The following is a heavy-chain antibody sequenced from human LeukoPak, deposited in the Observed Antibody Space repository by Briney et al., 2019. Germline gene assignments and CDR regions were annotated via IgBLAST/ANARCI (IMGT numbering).Heavy chain of an antibody. J-gene: IGHJ6*02. V-gene: IGHV4-61*01. CDR3: ASKDYDFWSGYSHYYYGMDV. D-gene: IGHD3-3*01. Sequence: SETLSLTCTVSGGSVSSGSYYWSWIRQPPGKGLEWIGYIYYSGSTNYNPSLKSRVTISVDTSKDQFSLKLSSVTAADTAVYYCASKDYDFWSGYSHYYYGMDVWGQGTTVTVSS. CDR2: IYYSGST. CDR1: GGSVSSGSYY.